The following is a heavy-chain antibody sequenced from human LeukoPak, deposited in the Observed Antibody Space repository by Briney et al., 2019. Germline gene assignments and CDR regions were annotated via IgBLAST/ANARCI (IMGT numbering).Heavy chain of an antibody. J-gene: IGHJ4*02. V-gene: IGHV1-69*13. D-gene: IGHD5-18*01. Sequence: GASVKVSCKASGATFSSYTISWVRQAPGQGLEWMGGIIPMFGTTNYAQKFQGRVTITADQSTSTAYMELTSLNSEDTAVYYCASTAIPKTPFDYWGQGTLVTVSS. CDR2: IIPMFGTT. CDR3: ASTAIPKTPFDY. CDR1: GATFSSYT.